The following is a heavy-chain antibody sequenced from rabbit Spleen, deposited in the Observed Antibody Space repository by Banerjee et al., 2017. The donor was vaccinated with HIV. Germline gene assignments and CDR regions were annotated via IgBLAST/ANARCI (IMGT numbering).Heavy chain of an antibody. J-gene: IGHJ2*01. CDR2: IYAGSSGAT. CDR1: GVSFNDKDV. CDR3: ARNYVNAFDP. D-gene: IGHD1-1*01. Sequence: QEQLEESGGGLVKPEGSLTLTCKASGVSFNDKDVMCWVRQAPGKGLEWIASIYAGSSGATYSATWAKGRFTISKTSSTTVTLQMTSLTAADTATYFCARNYVNAFDPWGQGTLVTVS. V-gene: IGHV1S45*01.